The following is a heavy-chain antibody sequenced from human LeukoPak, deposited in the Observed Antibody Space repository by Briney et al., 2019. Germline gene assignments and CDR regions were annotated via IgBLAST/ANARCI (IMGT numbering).Heavy chain of an antibody. CDR3: ARGLSGTYFALDY. Sequence: GGSLRLSCAASGFTFSSYAMNWVRQAPGKGLEWVSGTSGSGSSTYYADSVKGRFTISRDNSKNTLSLQMNSLRAEDTAVYFCARGLSGTYFALDYWGQGTRVTVSS. V-gene: IGHV3-23*01. CDR2: TSGSGSST. CDR1: GFTFSSYA. J-gene: IGHJ4*02. D-gene: IGHD3-10*01.